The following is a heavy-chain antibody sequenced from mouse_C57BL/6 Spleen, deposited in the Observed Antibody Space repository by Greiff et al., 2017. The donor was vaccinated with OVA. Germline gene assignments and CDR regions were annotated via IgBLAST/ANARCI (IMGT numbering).Heavy chain of an antibody. CDR2: IYPGDGDT. CDR1: GYAFSSSW. Sequence: QVQLKQSGPELVKPGASVKISCKASGYAFSSSWMNWVKQRPGKGLEWIGRIYPGDGDTNYNGKFKGKATLTADKSSSTAYMQLSSLTSEDSAVYFCADSYYGRSGGMDYWGQGTSVTVSS. V-gene: IGHV1-82*01. J-gene: IGHJ4*01. D-gene: IGHD1-1*01. CDR3: ADSYYGRSGGMDY.